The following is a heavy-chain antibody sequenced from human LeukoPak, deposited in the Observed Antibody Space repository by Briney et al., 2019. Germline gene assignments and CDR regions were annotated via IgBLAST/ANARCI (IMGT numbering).Heavy chain of an antibody. V-gene: IGHV1-18*01. Sequence: ASVTVSCKASGYTFTIYGISWVRQAPGQGLEWMGWISAYNGNTNYAQKLQRRVTMTTDTSTSTAYMELRSLRSDDTAVYYCASGITGLYGMDVWGQGTTVTVSS. CDR3: ASGITGLYGMDV. CDR2: ISAYNGNT. CDR1: GYTFTIYG. J-gene: IGHJ6*02. D-gene: IGHD1-20*01.